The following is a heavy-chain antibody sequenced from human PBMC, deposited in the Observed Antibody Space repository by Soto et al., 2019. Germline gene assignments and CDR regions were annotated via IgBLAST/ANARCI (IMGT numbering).Heavy chain of an antibody. Sequence: GGSLRLSCAASGFIFSTYTINWVRQAPGKGLEWVASISSSSRDIFYADSVKARFTISRDNANSSVDLQMNSLRVGDTAIYYCARGSWGGDGIDVWGQGTTVTVS. D-gene: IGHD3-16*01. CDR2: ISSSSRDI. CDR3: ARGSWGGDGIDV. CDR1: GFIFSTYT. V-gene: IGHV3-21*01. J-gene: IGHJ6*02.